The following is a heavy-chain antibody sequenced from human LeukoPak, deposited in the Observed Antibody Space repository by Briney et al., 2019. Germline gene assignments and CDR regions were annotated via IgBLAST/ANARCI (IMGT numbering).Heavy chain of an antibody. Sequence: SETLSLTCTVSGGSISSYYWSWIRQPPGKGLEWIGYIYYSGSTNYNPSLKSQVTISVDTSKNQFSLKLSSVTAADTAVYYCARHGSIVATAKGYYYYGMDVWGRGTTVTVSS. CDR1: GGSISSYY. CDR3: ARHGSIVATAKGYYYYGMDV. CDR2: IYYSGST. J-gene: IGHJ6*02. V-gene: IGHV4-59*08. D-gene: IGHD5-12*01.